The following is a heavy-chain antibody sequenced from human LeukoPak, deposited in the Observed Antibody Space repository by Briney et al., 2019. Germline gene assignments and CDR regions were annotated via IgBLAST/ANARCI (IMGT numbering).Heavy chain of an antibody. J-gene: IGHJ4*02. Sequence: PGGSLRLSCAASGFTFSSYSMNWVRQAPGKGLGWVSSISSSSYIYYADSVKGRFTISRDNAKNSLYLQMNSLRAEDTAVYYCARRPTYSGSYIIDYWGQGTLVTVSS. CDR2: ISSSSYI. D-gene: IGHD1-26*01. CDR3: ARRPTYSGSYIIDY. V-gene: IGHV3-21*01. CDR1: GFTFSSYS.